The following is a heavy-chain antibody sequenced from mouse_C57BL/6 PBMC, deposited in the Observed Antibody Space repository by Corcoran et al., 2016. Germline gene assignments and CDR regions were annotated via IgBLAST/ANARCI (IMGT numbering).Heavy chain of an antibody. CDR1: GYTFTDYY. CDR3: ARDFWTREYYAMDY. J-gene: IGHJ4*01. CDR2: IYPGSGNT. Sequence: QVQLKQSGPELVKPGASVKLSCKASGYTFTDYYINWVKQRPGQGLEWIGRIYPGSGNTYYNEKFKGKATLTADKSSSTAYMQLSSLTSEDSAVEFCARDFWTREYYAMDYWGQGTSVTVSS. V-gene: IGHV1-76*01.